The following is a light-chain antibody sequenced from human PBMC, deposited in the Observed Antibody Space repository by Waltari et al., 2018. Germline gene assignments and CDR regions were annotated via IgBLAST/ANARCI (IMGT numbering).Light chain of an antibody. CDR1: QSVSSY. CDR2: DAS. CDR3: QQRSNWPVFT. Sequence: DIVLTQSPATLSLSPGARATLSCRASQSVSSYLAWYQQKPGQAPMLLIYDASNRATGIPARFSGSGSGTDFTLTISSLEPEDFAVYYCQQRSNWPVFTFGPGTKVDIK. V-gene: IGKV3-11*01. J-gene: IGKJ3*01.